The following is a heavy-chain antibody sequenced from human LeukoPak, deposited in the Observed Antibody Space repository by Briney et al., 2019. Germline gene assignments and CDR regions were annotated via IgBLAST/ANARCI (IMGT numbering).Heavy chain of an antibody. CDR2: ISSSSSTI. V-gene: IGHV3-48*02. CDR1: GFTFSSYS. Sequence: GGSLRLSCAASGFTFSSYSMNWVRQAPGKGLEWVSYISSSSSTIYYADSVKGRFTISRDNAKNSLYLQMNSLRDEDTAVYYCARYCSGGSCYQYYYGMDVRGQGTTVTVSS. CDR3: ARYCSGGSCYQYYYGMDV. J-gene: IGHJ6*02. D-gene: IGHD2-15*01.